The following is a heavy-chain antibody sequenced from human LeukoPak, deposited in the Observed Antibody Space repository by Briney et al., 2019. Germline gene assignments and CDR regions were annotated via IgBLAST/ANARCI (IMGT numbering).Heavy chain of an antibody. CDR3: TKGRGI. Sequence: PSETLSLTCSVSGYSISSAYDWYWIRQPAGKGLEWIGHIYTSKSMNYNPSLKSRVTISVDTSKNQFSLKLTSVTAADTAVYYCTKGRGIWGQGTLVTVSS. J-gene: IGHJ4*02. V-gene: IGHV4-61*09. D-gene: IGHD3-10*01. CDR2: IYTSKSM. CDR1: GYSISSAYD.